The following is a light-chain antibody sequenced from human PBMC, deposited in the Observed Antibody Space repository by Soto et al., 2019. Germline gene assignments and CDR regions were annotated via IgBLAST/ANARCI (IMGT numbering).Light chain of an antibody. Sequence: EIVMTQSPATLSVSPGERATLSCRASQSVSSNLAWYQQKPGQAPRLLIYGVSTRATGIPARFSGSGSGTEFSLTISSLQSEDFAVYYCQHYNNWPLPFGGGTKVEI. CDR1: QSVSSN. J-gene: IGKJ4*01. V-gene: IGKV3-15*01. CDR3: QHYNNWPLP. CDR2: GVS.